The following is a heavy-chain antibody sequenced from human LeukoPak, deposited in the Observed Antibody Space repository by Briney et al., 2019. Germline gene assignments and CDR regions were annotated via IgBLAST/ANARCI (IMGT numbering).Heavy chain of an antibody. Sequence: GGSLRLSCAASGFTFSSSTMTWVRQAPGKGLEWVSSITGGGGSSTYHADSVKGRFTISRDNSKNTLYLQMNSLRAEDTAVYYCAKDQHQIVATIGGFDYWGQGTLVTVSS. CDR2: ITGGGGSST. CDR3: AKDQHQIVATIGGFDY. J-gene: IGHJ4*02. CDR1: GFTFSSST. D-gene: IGHD5-12*01. V-gene: IGHV3-23*01.